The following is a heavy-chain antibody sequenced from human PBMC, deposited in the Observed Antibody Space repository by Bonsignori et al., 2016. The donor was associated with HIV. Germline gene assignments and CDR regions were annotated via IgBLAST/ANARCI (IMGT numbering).Heavy chain of an antibody. J-gene: IGHJ3*02. CDR1: GGSISSYY. Sequence: GSLRLSCTVSGGSISSYYWSWIRQPAGKGLEWIGRIYTSGSTNYNPSLKSRVTMSVDTSKNQFSLKLSSVTAADTAVYYCARDRPLSSGWYRSAYDAFDIWGQGTMVTVSS. CDR2: IYTSGST. V-gene: IGHV4-4*07. CDR3: ARDRPLSSGWYRSAYDAFDI. D-gene: IGHD6-19*01.